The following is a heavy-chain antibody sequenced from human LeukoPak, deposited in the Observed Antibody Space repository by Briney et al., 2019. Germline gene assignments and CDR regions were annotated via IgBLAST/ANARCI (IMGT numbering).Heavy chain of an antibody. V-gene: IGHV1-8*01. D-gene: IGHD5-18*01. CDR3: ARGGRQLWQSYFDD. Sequence: ASVKVSCKASGYTFTSYDINWVRQATGQGLEWMGWMNPNSGNTGYAQKFQGRLTMTGDMSTSTFYMELSSLTSEDTAIYYCARGGRQLWQSYFDDWGQGTLVTVSS. CDR2: MNPNSGNT. CDR1: GYTFTSYD. J-gene: IGHJ4*03.